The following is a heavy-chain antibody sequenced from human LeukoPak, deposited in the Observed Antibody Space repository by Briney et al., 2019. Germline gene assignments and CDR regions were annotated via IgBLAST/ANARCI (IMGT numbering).Heavy chain of an antibody. D-gene: IGHD3-9*01. CDR3: ARDGPVLRYFDWSPRNDY. CDR1: GFTFRNYV. J-gene: IGHJ4*02. V-gene: IGHV3-21*01. CDR2: ISSSSSYI. Sequence: GGSLRLSCAASGFTFRNYVIHWVRQAPGKGLEWVSSISSSSSYIYYADSVKGRFTISRDNAKNSLYLQMNSLRAEDTAVYYCARDGPVLRYFDWSPRNDYWGQGTLVTVSS.